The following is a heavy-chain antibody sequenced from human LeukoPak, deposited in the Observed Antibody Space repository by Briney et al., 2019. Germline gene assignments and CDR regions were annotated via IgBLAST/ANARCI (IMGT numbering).Heavy chain of an antibody. D-gene: IGHD3-9*01. CDR3: ARSRYFDWLLSSPRLPYYFDY. V-gene: IGHV4-34*01. J-gene: IGHJ4*02. Sequence: PSETLSLTCAVYGGSFSGYYWSWIRQPPGKGLEWIGEINHSGSTNYNPSLKSRVTISVDPSKNQFSLKLSSVTAADTAVYYCARSRYFDWLLSSPRLPYYFDYWGQGTLVTVSS. CDR2: INHSGST. CDR1: GGSFSGYY.